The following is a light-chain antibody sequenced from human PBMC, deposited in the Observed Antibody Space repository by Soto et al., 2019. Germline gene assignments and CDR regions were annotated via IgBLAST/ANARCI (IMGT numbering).Light chain of an antibody. CDR1: QSISIW. Sequence: DIQMTQSPSTLSASVGDRVTITCRASQSISIWLAWYQQEQGKAPKLLIYKASSLQSGVPSRFSGSGSGTEFTLTISSLQPDDCATYYCQHYNSYPPWTFGQGTKVEIK. CDR3: QHYNSYPPWT. CDR2: KAS. J-gene: IGKJ1*01. V-gene: IGKV1-5*03.